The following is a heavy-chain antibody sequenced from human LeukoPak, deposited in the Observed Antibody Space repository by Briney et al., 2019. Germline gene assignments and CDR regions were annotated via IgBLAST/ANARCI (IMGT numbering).Heavy chain of an antibody. CDR2: IYTSGST. D-gene: IGHD3-10*01. V-gene: IGHV4-4*07. CDR3: AREWFGELFTFDY. CDR1: DDSITIYY. Sequence: SETLSLTCTVSDDSITIYYWSWIRQPAGKGLEWIGRIYTSGSTNYNPSLKSRVTMSVDTSKNQFSLKLSSVTAADTAVYYCAREWFGELFTFDYWGQGTLVTVSS. J-gene: IGHJ4*02.